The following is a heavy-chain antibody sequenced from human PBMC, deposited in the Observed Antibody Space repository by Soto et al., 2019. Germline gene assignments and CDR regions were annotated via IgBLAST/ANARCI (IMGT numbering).Heavy chain of an antibody. J-gene: IGHJ4*02. Sequence: PGGSLRLSCAASGFTFSSYAMSWVRQAPGKGLEWVSAISGSGVSTYYADSVKGRFTISRDISKNTLYLQVNSLRAEDTAIYYCAKGLLEQQLVPLDYWGQGTLVTVSS. V-gene: IGHV3-23*01. CDR3: AKGLLEQQLVPLDY. D-gene: IGHD6-13*01. CDR1: GFTFSSYA. CDR2: ISGSGVST.